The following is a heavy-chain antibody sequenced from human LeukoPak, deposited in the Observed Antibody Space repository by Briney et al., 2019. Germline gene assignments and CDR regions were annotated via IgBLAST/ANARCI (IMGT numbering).Heavy chain of an antibody. Sequence: PSETLSLTCTVSGVSLSSSSFYWGWIRQAPGKGLEWVASMYYSGTTYYNPSLKSRVTISADTSKKRFSLKLRSVTAADTAVYYCTRGSYDVLTGYSTLGEFWGQGTLVIVSS. D-gene: IGHD3-9*01. V-gene: IGHV4-39*01. J-gene: IGHJ1*01. CDR3: TRGSYDVLTGYSTLGEF. CDR1: GVSLSSSSFY. CDR2: MYYSGTT.